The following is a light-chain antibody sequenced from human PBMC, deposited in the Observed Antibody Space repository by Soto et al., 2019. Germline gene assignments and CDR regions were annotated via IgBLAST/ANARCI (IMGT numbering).Light chain of an antibody. CDR1: QTVSRS. J-gene: IGKJ1*01. CDR2: GAS. V-gene: IGKV3-15*01. CDR3: QQYGRSPTT. Sequence: EVVLTQSPATLSVSPGERATLSCRASQTVSRSLAWYQQKPGQAPRLLIYGASTRATGIPGRFSGSGSGTDFTLTISRLQSEDFAVYYCQQYGRSPTTFGQGTKVDIK.